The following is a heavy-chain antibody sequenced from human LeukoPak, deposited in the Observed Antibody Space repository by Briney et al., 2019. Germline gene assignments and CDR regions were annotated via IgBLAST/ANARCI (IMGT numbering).Heavy chain of an antibody. CDR3: ARTPYYCSSTSCYTHFDY. CDR2: IYSGGST. J-gene: IGHJ4*02. V-gene: IGHV3-53*01. CDR1: GFTVSSNY. Sequence: GGSLRLSCAASGFTVSSNYMSWVRQAPGKGLEWVSVIYSGGSTYYADSVKGRFTISRDNSKNTLYLQMNSLRAEDTAVYYCARTPYYCSSTSCYTHFDYWGQGTLVTVSS. D-gene: IGHD2-2*02.